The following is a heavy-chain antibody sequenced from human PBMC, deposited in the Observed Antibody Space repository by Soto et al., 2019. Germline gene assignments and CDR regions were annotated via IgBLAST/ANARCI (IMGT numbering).Heavy chain of an antibody. V-gene: IGHV4-34*01. Sequence: SETLSLTCAVYGGSFSGYYWSWIRQPPGKGLEWIGEINHSGSTNYNPSLKSRVTISVDTSKNQFSLKLSSVTAADTAVYYCARGRSIAARRSLCFDLWGRGTLVTVSS. CDR2: INHSGST. CDR1: GGSFSGYY. D-gene: IGHD6-6*01. CDR3: ARGRSIAARRSLCFDL. J-gene: IGHJ2*01.